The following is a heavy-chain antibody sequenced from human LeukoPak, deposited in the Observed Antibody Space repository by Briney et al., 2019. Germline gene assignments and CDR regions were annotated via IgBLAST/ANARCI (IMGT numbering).Heavy chain of an antibody. J-gene: IGHJ4*02. D-gene: IGHD3-3*01. CDR3: ARGDRLAGVVILPFDY. V-gene: IGHV3-30*02. CDR2: IRYDGSYQ. Sequence: PGGSLRLSCAVSGFTFSTYGMHWVRQAPGKGLEWVTFIRYDGSYQYYADSVKGRFTISRDNSKNTLYLQMNSLRAEDTAVYYCARGDRLAGVVILPFDYWGQGTLVTVSS. CDR1: GFTFSTYG.